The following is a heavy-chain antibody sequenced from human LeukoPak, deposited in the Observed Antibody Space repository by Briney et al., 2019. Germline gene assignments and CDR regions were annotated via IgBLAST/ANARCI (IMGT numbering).Heavy chain of an antibody. D-gene: IGHD6-13*01. Sequence: PSETLSLTCTVSGGSISSGGYYWTWIRQPPGRGLEWIGYIYQSGSTYYNPSLKSRVTISADKSKNQFSLKLSSVTAADTAVYYCARRRIAAAAPYNWFDPWGQGTLVTVSS. CDR3: ARRRIAAAAPYNWFDP. J-gene: IGHJ5*02. V-gene: IGHV4-30-2*01. CDR1: GGSISSGGYY. CDR2: IYQSGST.